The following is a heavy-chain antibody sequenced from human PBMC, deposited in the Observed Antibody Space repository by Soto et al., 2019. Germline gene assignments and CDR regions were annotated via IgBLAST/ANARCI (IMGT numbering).Heavy chain of an antibody. J-gene: IGHJ5*02. CDR1: GGSVTSHH. Sequence: SETMSLTCFVSGGSVTSHHWSWIRQFSGPGREWLAYTSYTGNTNYNPSLQSRVTISLDTSKTQLSLKLTSITAVHTAGYSRPRGRHAGFTHHFNPWRQGTLVTVSS. CDR3: PRGRHAGFTHHFNP. CDR2: TSYTGNT. D-gene: IGHD2-8*01. V-gene: IGHV4-59*02.